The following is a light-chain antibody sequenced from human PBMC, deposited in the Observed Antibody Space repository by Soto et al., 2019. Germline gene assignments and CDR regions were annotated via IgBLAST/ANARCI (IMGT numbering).Light chain of an antibody. V-gene: IGKV1-39*01. Sequence: DIQMTQSPSSLSASVGDRVTITCWASQSISTYLNWYQHKPGKAPKVLIYAVSSLQSGVPSRFSGSGSGTDFTLTITSLQPEDSATYYCQHSYGTPRTFGQGTKVEIK. CDR2: AVS. CDR3: QHSYGTPRT. CDR1: QSISTY. J-gene: IGKJ1*01.